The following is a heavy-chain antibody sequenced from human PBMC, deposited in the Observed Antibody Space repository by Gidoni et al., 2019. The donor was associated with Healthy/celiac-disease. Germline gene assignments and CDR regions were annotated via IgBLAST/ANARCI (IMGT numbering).Heavy chain of an antibody. CDR2: IYYSGST. CDR3: ARRGYDLSRDFDY. J-gene: IGHJ4*02. Sequence: QLQLQESGPGLVKPSETLSLTCTVSGGSISSSSYYWGWIRQPPGKGLEWIGSIYYSGSTYYNPSLKSRVTISVDTSKNQFSLKLSSVTAADTAVYYCARRGYDLSRDFDYWGQGTLVTVSS. D-gene: IGHD2-2*01. CDR1: GGSISSSSYY. V-gene: IGHV4-39*01.